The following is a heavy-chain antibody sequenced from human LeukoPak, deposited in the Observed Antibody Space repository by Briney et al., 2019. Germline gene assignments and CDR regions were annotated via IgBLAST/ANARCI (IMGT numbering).Heavy chain of an antibody. CDR1: RFTFNNYW. CDR2: ISSSSSYI. V-gene: IGHV3-21*01. J-gene: IGHJ4*02. Sequence: GGSLRLSCAASRFTFNNYWMHWVRQAPGKGLEWVSSISSSSSYIYYADSVKGRLTISRDNAKNSLYLQMNSLRAEDTAVYYCARDFGGWYYFDYWGQGTLVTVSS. D-gene: IGHD6-19*01. CDR3: ARDFGGWYYFDY.